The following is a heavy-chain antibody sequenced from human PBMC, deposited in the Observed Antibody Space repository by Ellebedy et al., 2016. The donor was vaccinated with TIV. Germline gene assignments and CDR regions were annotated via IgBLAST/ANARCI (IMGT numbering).Heavy chain of an antibody. CDR1: GGSISSYY. V-gene: IGHV4-59*01. CDR2: IYYTWGA. CDR3: ARVPQLYNWFDP. Sequence: MPSETLSLTCTVSGGSISSYYWSWIRQFPGKGLEWIGYIYYTWGATYNPSLKSRVSISVDTSKDQFSLKLSSVTAADTAVYYCARVPQLYNWFDPWGQGTLVTVSS. J-gene: IGHJ5*02.